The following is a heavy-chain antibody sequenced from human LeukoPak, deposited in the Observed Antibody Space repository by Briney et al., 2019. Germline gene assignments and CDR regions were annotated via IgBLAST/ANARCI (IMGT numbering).Heavy chain of an antibody. CDR2: ISSSATYT. CDR3: ASHGGHDYFDY. J-gene: IGHJ4*02. Sequence: GGSLRLSCTASGITFNDHYMSWIRQAPGKGLEWVSYISSSATYTKYPDSVKGRCTISRDNAKNSLYLQMNSLRAEDTAVYYCASHGGHDYFDYWGQGTLVTVSS. V-gene: IGHV3-11*06. CDR1: GITFNDHY. D-gene: IGHD5-12*01.